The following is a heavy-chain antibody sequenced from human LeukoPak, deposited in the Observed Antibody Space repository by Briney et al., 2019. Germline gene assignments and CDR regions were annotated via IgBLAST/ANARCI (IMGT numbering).Heavy chain of an antibody. CDR2: IYYSGST. Sequence: SETLSLTCTVSGASIISASYYWSWIRQPPGKGLEWIGYIYYSGSTNYNPSLKSRVTISVDTSKNQFSLKLNSVTAADTAVYYCSRGGYGGLTDFDSWGQGTLVTVSS. CDR1: GASIISASYY. V-gene: IGHV4-61*01. D-gene: IGHD3-16*01. J-gene: IGHJ4*02. CDR3: SRGGYGGLTDFDS.